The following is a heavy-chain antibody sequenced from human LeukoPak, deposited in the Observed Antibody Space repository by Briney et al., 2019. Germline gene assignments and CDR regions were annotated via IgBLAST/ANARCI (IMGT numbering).Heavy chain of an antibody. J-gene: IGHJ4*02. D-gene: IGHD5-12*01. Sequence: ASVKVSCKASGGTFSSYAISWVRQAPGQGLERMGGIIPIFGTANYAQKFQGRVTITADESTSTAYMELSSLRSEDTAVYYCAIYSGYEYYFDYWGQGTLVTVSS. CDR3: AIYSGYEYYFDY. V-gene: IGHV1-69*13. CDR1: GGTFSSYA. CDR2: IIPIFGTA.